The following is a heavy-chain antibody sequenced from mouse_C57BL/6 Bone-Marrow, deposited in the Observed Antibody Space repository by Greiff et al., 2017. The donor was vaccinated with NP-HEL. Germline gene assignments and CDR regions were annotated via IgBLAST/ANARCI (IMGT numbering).Heavy chain of an antibody. CDR2: ISSGGSYT. D-gene: IGHD1-2*01. CDR3: ARHSLLRFLFAY. Sequence: EVMLVESGGDLVKPGGSLKLSCAASGFTFSSYGMSWVRQTPDKRLEWVATISSGGSYTYYPDSVKGRFTMSRDNAKNTLYLQRSSLKTEDTAMYYCARHSLLRFLFAYWGQGTLVTVSA. J-gene: IGHJ3*01. CDR1: GFTFSSYG. V-gene: IGHV5-6*02.